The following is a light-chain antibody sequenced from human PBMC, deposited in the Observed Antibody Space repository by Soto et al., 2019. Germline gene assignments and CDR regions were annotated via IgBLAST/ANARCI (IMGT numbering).Light chain of an antibody. Sequence: QSVLTQPASVSGSPGQSITISCTGTSSDVGSYNYVSCYQQHPGKAPKLMIYEVSNRPSGVSNRFSGSKSGNTASLTISGLQAEDEADYYCSSYTSSSTYVFGTGTKVTV. CDR2: EVS. CDR3: SSYTSSSTYV. CDR1: SSDVGSYNY. V-gene: IGLV2-14*01. J-gene: IGLJ1*01.